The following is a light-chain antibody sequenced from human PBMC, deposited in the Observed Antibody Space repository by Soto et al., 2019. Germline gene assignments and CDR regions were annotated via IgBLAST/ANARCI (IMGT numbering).Light chain of an antibody. CDR3: QEYGSSRT. Sequence: EIVLTQSPGTLSLSPGERATLSCRASQSVSSNYLAWYQQKPGQAPRLLVYGASSRATGIPDRFSGSGSGTDFTLTISRLEPEDFVLYYCQEYGSSRTFGQGTKVELK. CDR1: QSVSSNY. V-gene: IGKV3-20*01. CDR2: GAS. J-gene: IGKJ1*01.